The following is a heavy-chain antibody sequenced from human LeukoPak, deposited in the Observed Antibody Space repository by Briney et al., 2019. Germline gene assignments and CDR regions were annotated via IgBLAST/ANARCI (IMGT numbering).Heavy chain of an antibody. CDR1: GLTFDSYI. Sequence: PGGSLRLSCAASGLTFDSYILSWVRQAPGKGLEWVSSISSSGSNIYYADSLKGRFTISRDNAKNSLYLQMNSLRAEDTAVYYCHVRLGELSLITWGQGTLVTVSS. D-gene: IGHD3-16*02. J-gene: IGHJ4*02. CDR3: HVRLGELSLIT. CDR2: ISSSGSNI. V-gene: IGHV3-21*01.